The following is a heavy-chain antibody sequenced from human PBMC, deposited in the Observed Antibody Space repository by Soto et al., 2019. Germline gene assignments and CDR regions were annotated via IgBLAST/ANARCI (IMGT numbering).Heavy chain of an antibody. J-gene: IGHJ4*02. V-gene: IGHV3-30*03. CDR2: IAHDGNNK. D-gene: IGHD1-26*01. CDR1: GFTFSIYG. Sequence: QVQLVESGGGVVQPGRSLGLSCATSGFTFSIYGMHWVRQAPGKGLEWVAVIAHDGNNKYYGDSVKGRFTISRDNSKNTLYLQMNSLRADDTAVYDCARPPADKEWDRLLRVPVDYWGQGTLVTVSS. CDR3: ARPPADKEWDRLLRVPVDY.